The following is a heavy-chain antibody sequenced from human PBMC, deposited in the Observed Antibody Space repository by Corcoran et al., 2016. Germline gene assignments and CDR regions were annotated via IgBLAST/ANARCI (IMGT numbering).Heavy chain of an antibody. J-gene: IGHJ3*02. CDR3: ARAKNPNYDSSGYDDAFDI. D-gene: IGHD3-22*01. V-gene: IGHV1-46*01. Sequence: QMQLVQSGAEVKKPGASVKVSCKASGYTFTSYYMHWVRQAPGQGLEWMGIINPSGGSTSYAQKFQGRVTMTRDTSTSTVYMELSSLRSEDTAVYYCARAKNPNYDSSGYDDAFDIWGQGTMVTVSS. CDR1: GYTFTSYY. CDR2: INPSGGST.